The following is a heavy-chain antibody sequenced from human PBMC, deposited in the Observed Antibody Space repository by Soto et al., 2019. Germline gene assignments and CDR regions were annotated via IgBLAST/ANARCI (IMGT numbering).Heavy chain of an antibody. Sequence: QVQLVQSGAEVRKPGSSVTVSCETSGDTFNNYVINWVRQAPGQGPEWMGRIIPIVGKTIYAQRFQGRVTITADKATTTVYMDLSSLRIDDTAVHFCAREGTSTSTGMDYWGQGSLVTVSS. CDR3: AREGTSTSTGMDY. CDR2: IIPIVGKT. V-gene: IGHV1-69*04. CDR1: GDTFNNYV. J-gene: IGHJ4*02. D-gene: IGHD2-2*01.